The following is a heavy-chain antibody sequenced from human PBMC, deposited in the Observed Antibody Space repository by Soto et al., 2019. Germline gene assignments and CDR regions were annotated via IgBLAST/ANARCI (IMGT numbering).Heavy chain of an antibody. J-gene: IGHJ4*02. CDR2: ISNSCSNI. Sequence: EVQLVESGGGLVQPGGSLRLSCAASGFTFSSHSMNWVRQAPGKGLEWVSYISNSCSNIYYAYSVNGRFTISRDNAKNSLYLPLNSLRDADTAVYYCARDPYSSTTVTIFDYWGQGTLVTVSS. CDR1: GFTFSSHS. D-gene: IGHD4-17*01. CDR3: ARDPYSSTTVTIFDY. V-gene: IGHV3-48*02.